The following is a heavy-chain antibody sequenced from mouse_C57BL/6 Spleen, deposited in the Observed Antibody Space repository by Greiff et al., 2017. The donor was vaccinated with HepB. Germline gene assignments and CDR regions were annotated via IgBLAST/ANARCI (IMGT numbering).Heavy chain of an antibody. J-gene: IGHJ4*01. D-gene: IGHD2-3*01. V-gene: IGHV1-39*01. Sequence: LVESGPELVKPGASVKISCKASGYSFTDYNMNWVKQSNGKSLEWIGVINPNYGTTSYNQKFKGKATLTVDQSSSTAYMQLNSLTSEDSAVYYCARCYDGYFDYAMDYWGQGTSVTVSS. CDR2: INPNYGTT. CDR3: ARCYDGYFDYAMDY. CDR1: GYSFTDYN.